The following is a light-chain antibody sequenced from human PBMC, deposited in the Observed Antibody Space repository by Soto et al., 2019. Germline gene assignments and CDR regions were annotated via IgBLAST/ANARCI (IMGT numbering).Light chain of an antibody. CDR1: QSVSSTY. Sequence: EIVLTQSPGTLSLSPGERATLSCRASQSVSSTYLTWYQQKPGQTPRLLIHDPSRRATGIPDRVSGSGSGTDFTLTISTLEPDDFAVYYCQHYDSSRWTFGLGTKVEIK. J-gene: IGKJ1*01. V-gene: IGKV3-20*01. CDR3: QHYDSSRWT. CDR2: DPS.